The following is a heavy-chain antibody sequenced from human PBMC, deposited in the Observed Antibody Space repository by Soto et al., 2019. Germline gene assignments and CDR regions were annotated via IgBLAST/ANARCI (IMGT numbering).Heavy chain of an antibody. V-gene: IGHV1-69*02. J-gene: IGHJ6*03. CDR3: ARTRNYYYYYMDV. Sequence: QVQLVQSGAEVKKPGSSVKVSCKASGGTFSSYTISWVRQAPGQGLEWMGRIIPILGIANYAQKFQGRVTITADKSTSTAYMELSSLRSEDTAVYYCARTRNYYYYYMDVCGKGTTVTVSS. CDR2: IIPILGIA. CDR1: GGTFSSYT.